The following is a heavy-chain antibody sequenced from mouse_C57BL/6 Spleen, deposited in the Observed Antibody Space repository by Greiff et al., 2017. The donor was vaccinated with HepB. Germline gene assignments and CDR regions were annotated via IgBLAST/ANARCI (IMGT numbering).Heavy chain of an antibody. Sequence: EVMLVESGGGLVKPGGALKLSCVASGFTVSGYAMSWVRQTPEKRLEWVATISDGGSYTYYPDNVKGRFTISRDNAKNNLYLQMSHLKSEDTAMYYCARDWETGLFAYWGQGTLVTVSA. CDR1: GFTVSGYA. CDR2: ISDGGSYT. V-gene: IGHV5-4*01. D-gene: IGHD4-1*01. J-gene: IGHJ3*01. CDR3: ARDWETGLFAY.